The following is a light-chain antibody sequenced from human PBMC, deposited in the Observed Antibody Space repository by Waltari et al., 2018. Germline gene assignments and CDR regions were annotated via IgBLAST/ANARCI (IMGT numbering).Light chain of an antibody. CDR2: DAS. V-gene: IGKV1-33*01. J-gene: IGKJ3*01. CDR1: QDISNY. Sequence: DIQMTQSPSSLSASVGDRVTITCQASQDISNYLNWYQHKPGKAPKLLIYDASNLETGVPSRFSGSGSGTDFTFTISSLQPEDIATYYCQQYDNLPVFGPGTKVDIK. CDR3: QQYDNLPV.